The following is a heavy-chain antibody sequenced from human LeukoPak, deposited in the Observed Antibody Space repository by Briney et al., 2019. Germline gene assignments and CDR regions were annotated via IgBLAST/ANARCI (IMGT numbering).Heavy chain of an antibody. CDR1: GYSFTSYW. V-gene: IGHV5-51*01. D-gene: IGHD5-12*01. CDR2: IYPGDSDT. J-gene: IGHJ4*02. Sequence: GEALKISCNGSGYSFTSYWIAWVRHMPGKGLEWKGIIYPGDSDTRYSPSFQGQVTISADKSISTAYLQWSSLKASDTDMYYCEREQYSGYEVGYWGQGTLVTVSS. CDR3: EREQYSGYEVGY.